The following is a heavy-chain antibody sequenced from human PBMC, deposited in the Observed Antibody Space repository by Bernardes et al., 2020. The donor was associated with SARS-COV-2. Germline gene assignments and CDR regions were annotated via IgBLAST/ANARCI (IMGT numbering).Heavy chain of an antibody. CDR2: ISFGGNYK. Sequence: GGSLRLSCAASGFNFNVYNMNWVRQAPGKGLEWVSSISFGGNYKNYGDSMKGRFTISRDNAKNSLYLQMDSLRTEDTALYYCAREYGGKTFGAFDLWGLGTMVTVS. D-gene: IGHD2-15*01. CDR1: GFNFNVYN. J-gene: IGHJ3*01. V-gene: IGHV3-21*04. CDR3: AREYGGKTFGAFDL.